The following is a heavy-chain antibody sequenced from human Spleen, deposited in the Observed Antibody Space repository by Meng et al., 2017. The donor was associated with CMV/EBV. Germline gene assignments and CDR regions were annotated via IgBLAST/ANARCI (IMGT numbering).Heavy chain of an antibody. CDR1: GYTFTAYY. CDR3: ARDRGWGAAATGTRPRYGMDV. CDR2: INPNSGGT. Sequence: ASVKVSCKASGYTFTAYYMHWVRQAPGQGLEWMGWINPNSGGTNYAEKFQGRVTMTRDTSIRTAHMELARLRSADTAVYYCARDRGWGAAATGTRPRYGMDVWGQGTTVTVSS. J-gene: IGHJ6*02. V-gene: IGHV1-2*02. D-gene: IGHD6-13*01.